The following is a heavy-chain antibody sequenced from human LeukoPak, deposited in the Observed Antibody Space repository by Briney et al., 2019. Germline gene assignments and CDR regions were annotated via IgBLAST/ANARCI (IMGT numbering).Heavy chain of an antibody. V-gene: IGHV4-39*07. CDR2: IYHSGST. J-gene: IGHJ3*02. CDR3: ASLSGTTLSDAFDI. Sequence: SETLSLTCTVSGGSISSSSYYWGWIRQPPGKGLEWIGSIYHSGSTYYNPSLKSRVTISVDTSKNQFSLKLSSVTAADTAVYYCASLSGTTLSDAFDIWGQGTMVTVSS. D-gene: IGHD1-7*01. CDR1: GGSISSSSYY.